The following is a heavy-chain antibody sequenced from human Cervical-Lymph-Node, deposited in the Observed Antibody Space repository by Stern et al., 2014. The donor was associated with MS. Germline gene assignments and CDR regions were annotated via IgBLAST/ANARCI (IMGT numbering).Heavy chain of an antibody. J-gene: IGHJ4*02. V-gene: IGHV1-18*01. CDR1: GYTFTTYG. CDR3: ARDKMHAFDY. CDR2: ISADSGNT. D-gene: IGHD2-8*01. Sequence: QVQLVESGTEVKKPGASVLVSCKASGYTFTTYGITWVRQAPGKGLEWVGWISADSGNTKYAQKFQDRVTMTRDTTTGTAYMEVRSLRSEYTAFYYCARDKMHAFDYWGQGTQVTVPS.